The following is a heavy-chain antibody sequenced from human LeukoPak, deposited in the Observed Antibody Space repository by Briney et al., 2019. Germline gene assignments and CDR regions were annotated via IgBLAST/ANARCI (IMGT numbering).Heavy chain of an antibody. CDR2: IYYSGST. V-gene: IGHV4-39*07. J-gene: IGHJ4*02. D-gene: IGHD3-22*01. Sequence: GSLRLSCAASGFTFSNYAMRWVRQAPGKGLEWIGSIYYSGSTYYNPSLKSRVTISVDTSKNQFSLKLSSVTAADTAVYYCARDYYYDSSGCFDYWGQGTLVTVSS. CDR3: ARDYYYDSSGCFDY. CDR1: GFTFSNYA.